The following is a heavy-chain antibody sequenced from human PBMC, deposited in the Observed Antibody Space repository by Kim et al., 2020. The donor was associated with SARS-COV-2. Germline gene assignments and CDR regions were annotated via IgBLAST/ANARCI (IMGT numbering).Heavy chain of an antibody. CDR1: GFTFSSYA. CDR2: ISYDGSNK. D-gene: IGHD6-19*01. CDR3: AHGANPGIAVAGTLLPGSYFDY. Sequence: GGSLRLSCAASGFTFSSYAMHWVRQAPGKGLEWVAVISYDGSNKYYADSVKGRFTISRDNSKNTLYLQMNSLRAEDTAVYYCAHGANPGIAVAGTLLPGSYFDYWGQGTLVTVSS. V-gene: IGHV3-30*04. J-gene: IGHJ4*02.